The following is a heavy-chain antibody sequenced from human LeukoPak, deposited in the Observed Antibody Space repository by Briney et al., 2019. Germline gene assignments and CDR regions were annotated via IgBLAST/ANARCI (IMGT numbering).Heavy chain of an antibody. CDR3: ARDSDAGFDY. V-gene: IGHV3-74*01. J-gene: IGHJ4*02. CDR1: GFTFSRFW. CDR2: TSSDGSST. Sequence: GGSLRLSCAASGFTFSRFWMHWVRQAPGKGLVWVARTSSDGSSTVYADSVKGRFTISRDNAKKTLYLLMNSLRAEDTAIYYCARDSDAGFDYWGQGTLVTVSS.